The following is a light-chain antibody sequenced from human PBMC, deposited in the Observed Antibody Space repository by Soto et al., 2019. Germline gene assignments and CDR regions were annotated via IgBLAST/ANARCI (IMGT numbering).Light chain of an antibody. CDR2: SAS. V-gene: IGKV1-39*01. CDR3: QQSGEPVIT. J-gene: IGKJ5*01. CDR1: QNIHVY. Sequence: DVQMTQTPPSLSASVGDRVTITCRASQNIHVYLNWYQQKPGKAPKVLISSASNLQSGTPSRFSGSGSGTDFTLTISSLQPEDFATYYCQQSGEPVITFGQGTRLDLK.